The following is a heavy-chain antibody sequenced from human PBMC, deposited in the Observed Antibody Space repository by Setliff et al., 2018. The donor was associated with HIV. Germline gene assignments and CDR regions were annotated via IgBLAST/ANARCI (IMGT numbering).Heavy chain of an antibody. CDR2: IYSGGDS. V-gene: IGHV3-66*02. D-gene: IGHD3-10*01. CDR3: ARSRLYNSALDF. J-gene: IGHJ4*02. CDR1: GFSVSNYY. Sequence: SLRLSCAASGFSVSNYYMAWVRQAPGKGLEWVSTIYSGGDSYHADSVKGRFTLSRDNSKNTLYLQMDSLRPEDTAIYYCARSRLYNSALDFWGQGTLVTVSS.